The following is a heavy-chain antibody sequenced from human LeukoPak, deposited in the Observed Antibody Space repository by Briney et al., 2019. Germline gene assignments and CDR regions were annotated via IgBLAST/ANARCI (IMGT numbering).Heavy chain of an antibody. CDR3: ATRVSGVVVAPYWYFDL. V-gene: IGHV4-59*01. CDR1: GGSISSYY. CDR2: IYYSGST. Sequence: SETLSLTCTVSGGSISSYYWSWIRQPPGKGLEWIGYIYYSGSTNYNLSLKSRVTISVDTSKNQFSLRLSSVTAADTAVYYCATRVSGVVVAPYWYFDLWGRGTLVTVSS. D-gene: IGHD2-15*01. J-gene: IGHJ2*01.